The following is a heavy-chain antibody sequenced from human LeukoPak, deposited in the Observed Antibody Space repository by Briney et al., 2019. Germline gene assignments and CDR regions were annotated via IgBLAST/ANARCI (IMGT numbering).Heavy chain of an antibody. D-gene: IGHD2-2*02. V-gene: IGHV1-46*01. CDR3: ARESDCIGTGCYTWAFDY. CDR2: INPSGGST. Sequence: ASVKVSCKASGYTFTSYYMHWVRQAPGQGLEWMGIINPSGGSTSYAQKFQGRVTMTRDMSTSTVYMELSRLRSEDTAVYYCARESDCIGTGCYTWAFDYGAREPWSPSPQ. CDR1: GYTFTSYY. J-gene: IGHJ4*02.